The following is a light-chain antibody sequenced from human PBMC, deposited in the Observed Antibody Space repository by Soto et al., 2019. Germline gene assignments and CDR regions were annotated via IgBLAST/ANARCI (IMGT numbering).Light chain of an antibody. CDR3: SSYTGSSTLV. Sequence: QAVLTQPASLSGSPGQSITISCTGTSSDFGDYDYVSWYLQHPGKVPKLMIYEVRNRPSGVSNRFSGSMSGNTGSLTISGLQAEDEADYYCSSYTGSSTLVFGTGTKVTVL. CDR2: EVR. J-gene: IGLJ1*01. CDR1: SSDFGDYDY. V-gene: IGLV2-14*01.